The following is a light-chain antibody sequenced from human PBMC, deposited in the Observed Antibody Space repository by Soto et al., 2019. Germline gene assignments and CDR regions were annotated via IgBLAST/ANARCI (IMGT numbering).Light chain of an antibody. CDR2: DAS. J-gene: IGKJ1*01. CDR3: QQYNSYSGM. V-gene: IGKV1-5*01. Sequence: IQMTQYPSTLSASVGDRVTITCRASQSISNRLAWYQQKPGKAPKVLIFDASSLESGVPSRFSGNGSGTEFTLTISGLQPDDFASYYCQQYNSYSGMFGQGTKVDI. CDR1: QSISNR.